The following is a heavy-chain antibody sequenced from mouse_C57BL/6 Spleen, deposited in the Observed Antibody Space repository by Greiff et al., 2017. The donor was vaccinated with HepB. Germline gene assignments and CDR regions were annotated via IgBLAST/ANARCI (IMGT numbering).Heavy chain of an antibody. V-gene: IGHV14-1*01. Sequence: VQLQQSGAELVRPGASVKLSCTASGFNIKDYYMHWVKQRPEQGLEWIGRIDPEDGDTEYAPKFQGKATMTADTSSNTAYLQLSSLTSEHTAVYYCTTSLMITTLYYYAMDYWGQGTSVTVSS. D-gene: IGHD2-4*01. CDR2: IDPEDGDT. CDR1: GFNIKDYY. J-gene: IGHJ4*01. CDR3: TTSLMITTLYYYAMDY.